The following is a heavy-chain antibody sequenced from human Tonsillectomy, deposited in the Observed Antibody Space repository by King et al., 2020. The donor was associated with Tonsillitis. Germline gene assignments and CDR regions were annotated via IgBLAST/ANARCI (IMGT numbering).Heavy chain of an antibody. CDR2: IYHSGST. CDR1: GYSITSGYY. CDR3: ARTNDFWSGLYYFDY. J-gene: IGHJ4*02. D-gene: IGHD3-3*01. V-gene: IGHV4-38-2*02. Sequence: QLQESGPGLVQPSETLSLTCTVSGYSITSGYYWGWIRQPPGKGLEWIGNIYHSGSTYYNPSLKSRVTISVDTSKNQSSLNLSSVTAADTAVYFCARTNDFWSGLYYFDYWGQGTLVTVSS.